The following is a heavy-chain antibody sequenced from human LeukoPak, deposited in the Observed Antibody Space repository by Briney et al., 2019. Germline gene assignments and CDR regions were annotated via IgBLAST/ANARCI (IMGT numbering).Heavy chain of an antibody. V-gene: IGHV1-69*05. CDR2: LIPIFGTA. CDR1: GGTFSSYA. Sequence: ASVKVSCKASGGTFSSYAISWVRQAPGQGLEWMGGLIPIFGTANYAQKFQGRVTITTDESTSTAYMELSSLRSEDTAVYYCARDRLDIVPSGYYYYYYMDVWGKGTTVTVSS. J-gene: IGHJ6*03. D-gene: IGHD2-2*03. CDR3: ARDRLDIVPSGYYYYYYMDV.